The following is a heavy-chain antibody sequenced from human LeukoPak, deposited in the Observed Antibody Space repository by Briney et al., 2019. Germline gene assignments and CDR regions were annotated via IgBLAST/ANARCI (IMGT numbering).Heavy chain of an antibody. J-gene: IGHJ4*02. CDR2: ISSSGSTI. V-gene: IGHV3-11*01. CDR1: GGSISSYY. CDR3: ANAFGGVIVNFDY. D-gene: IGHD3-16*02. Sequence: LSLTCTVSGGSISSYYWSWIRQPPGKGLEWVSYISSSGSTIYYADSVKGRFTISRDNAKNSLYLQMNSLRAEDTAVYYCANAFGGVIVNFDYWGQGTLVTVSS.